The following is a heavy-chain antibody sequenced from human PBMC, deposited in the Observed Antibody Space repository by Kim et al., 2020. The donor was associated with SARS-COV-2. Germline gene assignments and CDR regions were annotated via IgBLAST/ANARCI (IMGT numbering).Heavy chain of an antibody. V-gene: IGHV3-33*01. CDR3: AREGERGYDSYYYYGMDV. CDR2: IWYDGSNK. J-gene: IGHJ6*02. D-gene: IGHD5-12*01. Sequence: GGSLRLSCAASGFTFSSYGMHWVRQAPGKGLEWVAVIWYDGSNKYYADSVKGRFTISRDNSKNTLYLQMNSLRAEDTAVYYCAREGERGYDSYYYYGMDVWGQGTTVTVSS. CDR1: GFTFSSYG.